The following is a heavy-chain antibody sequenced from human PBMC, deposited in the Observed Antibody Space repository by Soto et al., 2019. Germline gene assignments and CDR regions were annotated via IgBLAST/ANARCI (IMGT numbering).Heavy chain of an antibody. CDR2: IYTAGTT. J-gene: IGHJ4*02. Sequence: GGLRLSCAASGFTVSSNYMNWVRQAPGKGLEWVSIIYTAGTTHYADSVKGRFTVSRDNSKNTLYLQMHSLRAEDTAVYYCAKDRVPNDSRGYYSILTDSWAQGTVVTVSS. D-gene: IGHD3-22*01. CDR3: AKDRVPNDSRGYYSILTDS. CDR1: GFTVSSNY. V-gene: IGHV3-53*01.